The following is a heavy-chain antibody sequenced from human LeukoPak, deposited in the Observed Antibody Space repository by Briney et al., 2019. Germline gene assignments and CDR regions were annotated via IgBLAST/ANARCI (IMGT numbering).Heavy chain of an antibody. CDR1: GLTLSRHW. D-gene: IGHD2/OR15-2a*01. Sequence: GGSLRLSCAASGLTLSRHWMHWVRQAPGKGLVWVSQISTDGTATTYAHSVKGRFTISRDNAKDTLYLQMNSLRAEDTAVYYCVRDSNLSFDYWGQGSLVTVSS. CDR3: VRDSNLSFDY. CDR2: ISTDGTAT. J-gene: IGHJ4*02. V-gene: IGHV3-74*01.